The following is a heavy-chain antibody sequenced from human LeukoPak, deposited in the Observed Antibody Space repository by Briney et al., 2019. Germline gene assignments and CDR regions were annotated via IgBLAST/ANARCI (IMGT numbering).Heavy chain of an antibody. D-gene: IGHD1-26*01. J-gene: IGHJ5*02. V-gene: IGHV4-59*01. CDR3: ARVGGPGWYDP. CDR1: GASISSSY. CDR2: ISYSGNT. Sequence: NPSETLSLTCTVSGASISSSYWSWIRQPPGKGLEWIGFISYSGNTNYNPSLKSRVLMSVDTSNNQFSLSLKLSSVTAADTAVYDCARVGGPGWYDPWGQGTLVTVSS.